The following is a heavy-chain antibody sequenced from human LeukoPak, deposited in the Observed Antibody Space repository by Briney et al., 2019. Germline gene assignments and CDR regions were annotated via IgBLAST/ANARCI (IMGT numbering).Heavy chain of an antibody. CDR2: ISYDGSNK. D-gene: IGHD6-19*01. V-gene: IGHV3-30*03. CDR3: ARDWQWLVKSGNIDY. Sequence: GGPLRLSCAASGFTFNKFWMHWVRQAPGKGLEWVAVISYDGSNKYYADYVKGRFTISRDNSKNTLYLQMNSLRAEDTAVYYCARDWQWLVKSGNIDYWGQGTLVTVSS. J-gene: IGHJ4*02. CDR1: GFTFNKFW.